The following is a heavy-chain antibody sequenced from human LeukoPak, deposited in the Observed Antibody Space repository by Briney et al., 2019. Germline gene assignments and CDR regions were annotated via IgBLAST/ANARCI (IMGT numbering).Heavy chain of an antibody. CDR3: ARARRGYGLD. J-gene: IGHJ4*02. Sequence: PGGSLRLFCAACGFTLSSYAMLWVRQAPGKALEGVAVISYDGINNYNADSVKGRFTTSRDNSKNTLYLQMNSLRAEATAVYYGARARRGYGLDWGQGTLVTVSS. V-gene: IGHV3-30*04. CDR1: GFTLSSYA. CDR2: ISYDGINN. D-gene: IGHD5-12*01.